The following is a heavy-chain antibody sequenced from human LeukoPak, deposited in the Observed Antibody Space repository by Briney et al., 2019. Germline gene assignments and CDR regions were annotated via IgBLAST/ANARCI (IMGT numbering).Heavy chain of an antibody. CDR3: AKSSWSSSSGYDY. V-gene: IGHV3-23*01. D-gene: IGHD6-6*01. Sequence: PGGSLRLSCAASGFTFSSYAMSWVRQAPGKGLEWVSAISGSGGSTYYADSVKGRFTIPRDNSKNTLYLQMNSPRAEDTAVYYCAKSSWSSSSGYDYWGQGTLVTVSS. CDR1: GFTFSSYA. J-gene: IGHJ4*02. CDR2: ISGSGGST.